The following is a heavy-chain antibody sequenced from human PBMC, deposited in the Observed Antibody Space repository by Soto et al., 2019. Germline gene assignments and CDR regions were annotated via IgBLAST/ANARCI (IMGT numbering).Heavy chain of an antibody. Sequence: GASVKVSCKASGGTFSSYAISWVRQAPGQGLEWMGGIIPIFGTANYAQKFQGRVTITADESTSTAYMELSSLRSEDTAVYYCARHSTTTVSTYYYYGMDVWGQGTTVTVSS. CDR1: GGTFSSYA. D-gene: IGHD4-4*01. J-gene: IGHJ6*02. V-gene: IGHV1-69*13. CDR3: ARHSTTTVSTYYYYGMDV. CDR2: IIPIFGTA.